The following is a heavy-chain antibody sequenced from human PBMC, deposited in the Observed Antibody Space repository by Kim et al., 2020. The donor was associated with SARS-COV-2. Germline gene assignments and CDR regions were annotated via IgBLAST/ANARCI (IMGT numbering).Heavy chain of an antibody. J-gene: IGHJ4*02. Sequence: GGSLRLSCAASGFTFSDYYMSWIRQAPGKGLEWVSYISSSGSTIYYADSVKGRFTISRDNAKNSLYLQMNSLRAEDTAVYYCAWGIGYCSGGSCPLTFDYWGQGTLVTVSS. D-gene: IGHD2-15*01. CDR1: GFTFSDYY. CDR3: AWGIGYCSGGSCPLTFDY. V-gene: IGHV3-11*01. CDR2: ISSSGSTI.